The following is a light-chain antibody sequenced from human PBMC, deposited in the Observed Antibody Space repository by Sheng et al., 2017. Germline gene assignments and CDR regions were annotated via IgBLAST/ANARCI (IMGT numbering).Light chain of an antibody. CDR2: DAS. Sequence: EVVLTQSPGTLSLSPGERATLSCRASQSVSSNYVAWYQQKTGQAPRLLIYDASFRATDCPDRFSGSGSGTDFTLTVSRLEPEDFAVYYCQQYATSPALTFGGGTKVEIK. CDR3: QQYATSPALT. J-gene: IGKJ4*01. CDR1: QSVSSNY. V-gene: IGKV3-20*01.